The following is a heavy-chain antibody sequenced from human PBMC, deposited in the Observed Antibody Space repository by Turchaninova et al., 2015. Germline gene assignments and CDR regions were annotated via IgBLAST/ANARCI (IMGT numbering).Heavy chain of an antibody. V-gene: IGHV3-7*01. Sequence: EVQLAESGGGLVQPGGSLRLSCVGSGLTFGEHWMSWVRQCPGKGLEWVARIKKDGSEKNYAESVKGRFTVSRDNAKNSLYLQMNSLRPEDTAVYYCASRPPGDFYHGVFDYWGQGSLVTVSS. CDR3: ASRPPGDFYHGVFDY. D-gene: IGHD2-21*01. CDR2: IKKDGSEK. J-gene: IGHJ4*02. CDR1: GLTFGEHW.